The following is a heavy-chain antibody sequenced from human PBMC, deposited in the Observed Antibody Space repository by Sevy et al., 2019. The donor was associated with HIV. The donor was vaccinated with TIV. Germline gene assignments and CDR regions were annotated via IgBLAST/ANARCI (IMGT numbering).Heavy chain of an antibody. CDR1: GFTFSSYW. CDR3: VREGLGGFSYSLDC. CDR2: MKEDGSEK. Sequence: GGSLRLSCAASGFTFSSYWMSWVRQAPGKGLEWVATMKEDGSEKSYVDSVKGRFTISRDNAKNSLYLQRNGLGVDDTALYYCVREGLGGFSYSLDCWGQGTLVTVSS. V-gene: IGHV3-7*01. D-gene: IGHD5-18*01. J-gene: IGHJ4*02.